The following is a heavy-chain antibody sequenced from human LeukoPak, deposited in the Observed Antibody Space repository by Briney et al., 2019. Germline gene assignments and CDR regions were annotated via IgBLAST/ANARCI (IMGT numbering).Heavy chain of an antibody. Sequence: PSETLSLTGTVPGGSISSSSYYWGWIRPPPGKGLEWIGSIYYSGSTSYHPSLKRRVTISVNTSKNQFSLKPTSVTPAHTAVSFCARATGILTGYGAHDYWGQGTLVTVSS. CDR1: GGSISSSSYY. D-gene: IGHD3-9*01. CDR2: IYYSGST. CDR3: ARATGILTGYGAHDY. V-gene: IGHV4-39*07. J-gene: IGHJ4*02.